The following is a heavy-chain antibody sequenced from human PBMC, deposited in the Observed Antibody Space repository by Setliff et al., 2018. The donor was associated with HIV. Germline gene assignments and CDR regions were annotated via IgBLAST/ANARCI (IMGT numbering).Heavy chain of an antibody. CDR3: ARDSRWTTGDYYYYNYMGV. J-gene: IGHJ6*03. V-gene: IGHV1-2*06. Sequence: GASVKVSCKASGYSFTGYHVHWVRQAPGQGLEWMGRINPNSGGTSYAQKFQGRVTMTRDTSISTAYMELSRLTSDDTAVYFCARDSRWTTGDYYYYNYMGVWGKGTTVTSP. D-gene: IGHD1-1*01. CDR1: GYSFTGYH. CDR2: INPNSGGT.